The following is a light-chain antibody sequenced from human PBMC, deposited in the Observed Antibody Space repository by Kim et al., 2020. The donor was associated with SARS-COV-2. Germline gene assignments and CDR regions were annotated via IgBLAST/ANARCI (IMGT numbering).Light chain of an antibody. J-gene: IGKJ5*01. CDR3: LQDYNYPFT. Sequence: ASLGDGVTISCRASQDIGGDLSWYQQKPGKAPKVLIYGASNLQTGVPSRFSGSGSGTDFTLTISSLQPEDFATYYCLQDYNYPFTFGQGTRLEIK. V-gene: IGKV1-6*01. CDR1: QDIGGD. CDR2: GAS.